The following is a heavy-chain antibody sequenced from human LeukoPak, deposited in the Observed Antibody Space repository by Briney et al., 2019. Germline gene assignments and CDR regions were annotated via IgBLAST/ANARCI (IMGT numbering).Heavy chain of an antibody. J-gene: IGHJ4*02. D-gene: IGHD1-26*01. CDR3: ARGPGANLDY. Sequence: SETLSLTCTVSGGSISSGDYYWSWIRQPPGKGLEWIGYIYYSGSTYYNPSLKSRVTISVDTSKNQFSLKLRSVTAADTAVYYCARGPGANLDYWGQGTLVTVSS. CDR1: GGSISSGDYY. V-gene: IGHV4-30-4*01. CDR2: IYYSGST.